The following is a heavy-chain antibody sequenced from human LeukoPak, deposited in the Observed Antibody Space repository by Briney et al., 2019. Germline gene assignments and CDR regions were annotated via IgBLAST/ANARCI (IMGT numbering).Heavy chain of an antibody. Sequence: PSETLSLTCTVSGGSISSYYWSWTRQPAGKGLEWIGRIYTSGSTNYNPSLKSRVTISVDKSKDQFSLKLSSVTAADTAVYYCARGPSYLEWFTPFDPWGQGTLVTVSS. D-gene: IGHD3-3*01. CDR2: IYTSGST. V-gene: IGHV4-4*07. J-gene: IGHJ5*02. CDR1: GGSISSYY. CDR3: ARGPSYLEWFTPFDP.